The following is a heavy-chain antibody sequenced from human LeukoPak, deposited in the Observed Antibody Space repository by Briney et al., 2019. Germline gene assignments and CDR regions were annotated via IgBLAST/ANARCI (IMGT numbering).Heavy chain of an antibody. D-gene: IGHD3-22*01. CDR2: KSYDGSNK. V-gene: IGHV3-30*04. J-gene: IGHJ5*02. CDR3: VRDMIVVVISNWFDP. Sequence: GRSLRLSGAASGFTFSSYAMNWVRKAPGKGLEWVAVKSYDGSNKYYADSVKGRITISRDNSKNTLYLQMNSLRAEDTAEYYCVRDMIVVVISNWFDPWGQGTLVTVSS. CDR1: GFTFSSYA.